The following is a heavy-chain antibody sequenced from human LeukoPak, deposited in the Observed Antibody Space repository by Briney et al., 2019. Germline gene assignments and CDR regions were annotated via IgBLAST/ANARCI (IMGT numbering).Heavy chain of an antibody. CDR3: ARVFRRSVDYAHYVRYFDL. Sequence: PSETLSLTCSVSGDSISGHYCWGWIRQPPGKGLEWIGSIYYSGSTYYNPSLKSRVTISVDTSKNQFSLKLSSVTAADTAVYYCARVFRRSVDYAHYVRYFDLWGRGTLVTVSS. J-gene: IGHJ2*01. CDR2: IYYSGST. D-gene: IGHD4-17*01. CDR1: GDSISGHYC. V-gene: IGHV4-38-2*02.